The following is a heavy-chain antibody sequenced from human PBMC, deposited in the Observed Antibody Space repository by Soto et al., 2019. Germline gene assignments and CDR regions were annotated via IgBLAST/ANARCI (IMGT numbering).Heavy chain of an antibody. CDR3: ARQRTTVVTQAYFDY. Sequence: SETLSLTCIVSGESISSSSYYWGWIRQPPGKGLEWIRSIYHSGRTYYNPSLKSRVSISIDTSKNQFSLKLSSVTAADTALYYCARQRTTVVTQAYFDYWGQGALVTVSS. D-gene: IGHD2-21*02. CDR1: GESISSSSYY. V-gene: IGHV4-39*01. J-gene: IGHJ4*02. CDR2: IYHSGRT.